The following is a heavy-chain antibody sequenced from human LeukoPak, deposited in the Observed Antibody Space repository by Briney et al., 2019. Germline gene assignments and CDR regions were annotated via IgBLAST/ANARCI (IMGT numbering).Heavy chain of an antibody. CDR1: GGYISSYY. CDR3: ARNGMSGGSRGAHYYYYMDV. J-gene: IGHJ6*03. D-gene: IGHD2-15*01. CDR2: IYYSGST. V-gene: IGHV4-59*01. Sequence: SSETLSLTCTVSGGYISSYYWSWIRQPPGKGLEWIGYIYYSGSTNYNPSLKSRVTISVDTSKNQFSLKLSSVTAADTAVYYCARNGMSGGSRGAHYYYYMDVWGKGTTVTISS.